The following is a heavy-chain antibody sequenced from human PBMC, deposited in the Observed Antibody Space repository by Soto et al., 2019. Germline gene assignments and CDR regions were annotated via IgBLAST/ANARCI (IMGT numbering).Heavy chain of an antibody. D-gene: IGHD3-16*01. J-gene: IGHJ4*02. CDR2: IDPSDSQT. CDR3: ARQIYDSYTGPIFQYYFDS. Sequence: PGESLKISCKGSGYSFAGYWITWVRQKPGKGLEWMGRIDPSDSQTYYSPSFRGHVTISVTKSITTVFLQWSSLRASDTAMYYCARQIYDSYTGPIFQYYFDSLAPGTPVTVLL. CDR1: GYSFAGYW. V-gene: IGHV5-10-1*01.